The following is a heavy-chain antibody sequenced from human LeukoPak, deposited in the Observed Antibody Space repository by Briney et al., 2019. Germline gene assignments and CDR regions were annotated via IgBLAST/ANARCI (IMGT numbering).Heavy chain of an antibody. CDR2: ISGSGGST. CDR1: GFTFSSYA. CDR3: ATTFYGDYAPG. V-gene: IGHV3-23*01. Sequence: GGSLRLSCAASGFTFSSYAMSWVRQAPGKGLEWVSAISGSGGSTYYADSVKGRFTISRDNSKNTLYLQMNSLRAEDTAVYYCATTFYGDYAPGWGQGTLVTVSS. D-gene: IGHD4-17*01. J-gene: IGHJ4*02.